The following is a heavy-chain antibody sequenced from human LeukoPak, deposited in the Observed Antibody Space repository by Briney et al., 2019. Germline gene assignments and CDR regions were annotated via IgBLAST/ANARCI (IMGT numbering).Heavy chain of an antibody. V-gene: IGHV4-38-2*01. CDR2: IYHSGST. CDR1: GYSISSGYY. CDR3: GSPSGSYYGGGDFDY. J-gene: IGHJ4*02. Sequence: KPSETLSLTCAVSGYSISSGYYWGWIRQPPGKGLEWFGSIYHSGSTYYNASLKSRVTISVDTSKNQFSLKLSSVTAADTAVYYCGSPSGSYYGGGDFDYWGQGTLVTVSS. D-gene: IGHD1-26*01.